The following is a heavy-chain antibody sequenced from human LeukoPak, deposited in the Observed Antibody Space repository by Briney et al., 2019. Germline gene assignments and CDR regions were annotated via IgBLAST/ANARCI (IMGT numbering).Heavy chain of an antibody. Sequence: SETLSLTCAVYGGSFSGYYWSWIRQPPGKGLEWIGEINHSGSTNYNPSLKSRVTISVDTSKNQFSLKLSSVTAADTAVYYCARPHQGAFDIWGQGTMVTVSS. CDR2: INHSGST. V-gene: IGHV4-34*01. CDR3: ARPHQGAFDI. J-gene: IGHJ3*02. CDR1: GGSFSGYY.